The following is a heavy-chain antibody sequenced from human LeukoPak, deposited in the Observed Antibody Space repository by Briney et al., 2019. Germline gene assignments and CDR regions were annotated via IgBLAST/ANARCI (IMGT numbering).Heavy chain of an antibody. J-gene: IGHJ4*02. V-gene: IGHV3-23*01. D-gene: IGHD1-26*01. Sequence: GGSLRLSCAASGFTFSSYAMSWVRQAPGKGLEWVSAISGSGGSTYYADSVKGRFTISRDNSKNTLYLQMSSLRAEDTAVYYCAKGPLLLVGVNEGFDYWGQGTLVTVSS. CDR3: AKGPLLLVGVNEGFDY. CDR2: ISGSGGST. CDR1: GFTFSSYA.